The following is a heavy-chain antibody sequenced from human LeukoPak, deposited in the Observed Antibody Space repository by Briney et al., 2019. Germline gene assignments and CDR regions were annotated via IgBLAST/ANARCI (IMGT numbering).Heavy chain of an antibody. CDR1: GGSISSSSYY. CDR2: IYYSGST. J-gene: IGHJ4*02. V-gene: IGHV4-39*07. CDR3: ARGPPPDFDC. Sequence: PSETPSLTCTVSGGSISSSSYYWGWIRQPPGKGLEWIGSIYYSGSTYYNPSLKSRVTISVDTSKNQFSLNLSSVTAADTAVYYCARGPPPDFDCWGQGTLVTVSS.